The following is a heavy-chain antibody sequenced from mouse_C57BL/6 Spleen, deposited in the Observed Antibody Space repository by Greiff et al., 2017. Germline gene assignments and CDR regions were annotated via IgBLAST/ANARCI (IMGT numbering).Heavy chain of an antibody. V-gene: IGHV5-9-1*02. CDR1: GFTFSSYA. CDR2: ISSGGDYI. D-gene: IGHD2-4*01. Sequence: EVKVVESGEGLVKPGGSLKLSCAASGFTFSSYAMSWVRQTPEKRLEWVAYISSGGDYIYYAATVKGRFTISRDNDRNTLYLQMSRLKSEDTAMYYCTRAYDYGAMDYWGQGTSVTVSS. J-gene: IGHJ4*01. CDR3: TRAYDYGAMDY.